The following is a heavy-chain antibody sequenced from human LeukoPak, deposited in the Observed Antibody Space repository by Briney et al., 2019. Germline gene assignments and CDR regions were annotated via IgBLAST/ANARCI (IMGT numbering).Heavy chain of an antibody. CDR2: IRFDGSNT. J-gene: IGHJ4*02. CDR1: GFIFSSYG. Sequence: GGSLRLSCAASGFIFSSYGMHWVRQAPGKGLEWVTFIRFDGSNTYYSDSVKGRFTISRDNSKNTLYLQMNSLRAEDTAVYYCARDGGYYDSSGYYTFDYWGQGTLVTVSS. V-gene: IGHV3-30*02. CDR3: ARDGGYYDSSGYYTFDY. D-gene: IGHD3-22*01.